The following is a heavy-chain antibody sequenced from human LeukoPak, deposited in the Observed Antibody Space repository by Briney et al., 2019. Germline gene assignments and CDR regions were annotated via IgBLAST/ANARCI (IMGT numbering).Heavy chain of an antibody. CDR2: IYTSGST. CDR1: GGSISSYY. CDR3: ARQNHDIVVVPAAKSLRSDHYYMDV. V-gene: IGHV4-4*09. J-gene: IGHJ6*03. Sequence: SETLSLTCTVSGGSISSYYWSWIRQPPGKGLEWIGYIYTSGSTNYNPSLKSRVTISVDTSKNQFSLKLSSVTAADTAVYYCARQNHDIVVVPAAKSLRSDHYYMDVWGKGTTVTVSS. D-gene: IGHD2-2*01.